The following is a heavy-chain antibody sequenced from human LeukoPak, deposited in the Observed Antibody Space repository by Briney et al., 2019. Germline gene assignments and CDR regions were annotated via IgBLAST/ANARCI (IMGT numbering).Heavy chain of an antibody. J-gene: IGHJ4*02. Sequence: SVKVSCKASGGTFSSYAISWVRQAPGQGLEWTGGIIPIFGTANYAQKFQGRVTITTDESTSTAYMELSSLRSEDTAVYYCAREGYCGGDCYQFDYWGQGTLVTVSS. CDR2: IIPIFGTA. CDR1: GGTFSSYA. D-gene: IGHD2-21*02. CDR3: AREGYCGGDCYQFDY. V-gene: IGHV1-69*05.